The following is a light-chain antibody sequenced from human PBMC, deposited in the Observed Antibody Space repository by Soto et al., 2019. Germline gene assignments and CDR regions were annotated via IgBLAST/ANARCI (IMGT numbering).Light chain of an antibody. CDR3: QQSYTTPPVT. J-gene: IGKJ4*01. CDR2: AAS. V-gene: IGKV1-39*01. CDR1: QSISRY. Sequence: DLQMTQSPSSLSAFVGDRVTITCRASQSISRYLNWYQQKPGKAPKFLIYAASNLQSGVPSRFSGSGSGTDFTLTISSLQPEDFATYYCQQSYTTPPVTFGGGTKVEIK.